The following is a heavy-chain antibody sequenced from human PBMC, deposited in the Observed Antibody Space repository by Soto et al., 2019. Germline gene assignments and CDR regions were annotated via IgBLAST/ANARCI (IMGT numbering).Heavy chain of an antibody. V-gene: IGHV3-30*18. D-gene: IGHD1-1*01. CDR1: GFTFSSYG. J-gene: IGHJ4*02. CDR2: ISYDGKVA. CDR3: AKEGPITNWYFDY. Sequence: QVQLVESGGGVVQPGRSLRLSCAASGFTFSSYGMHWVRQAPGKGLEWVTVISYDGKVAYYADSVKGRFTISRDNSKNTLYLQMNSLRTEDTAMYYCAKEGPITNWYFDYSGQGTLVTVSS.